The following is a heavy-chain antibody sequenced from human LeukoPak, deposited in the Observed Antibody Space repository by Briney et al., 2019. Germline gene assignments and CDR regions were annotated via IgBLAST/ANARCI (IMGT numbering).Heavy chain of an antibody. V-gene: IGHV3-23*01. CDR1: GFNVRSSY. J-gene: IGHJ4*02. D-gene: IGHD2-8*01. Sequence: GGSLRLSCAVSGFNVRSSYMSWVRQAPGKGLEWVSAISGSGGSTYYADSVKGRFTISRDNSKNTLYLQMNSLRAEDTAVYYCATVLAVRALFYWGQGTLVTVSS. CDR2: ISGSGGST. CDR3: ATVLAVRALFY.